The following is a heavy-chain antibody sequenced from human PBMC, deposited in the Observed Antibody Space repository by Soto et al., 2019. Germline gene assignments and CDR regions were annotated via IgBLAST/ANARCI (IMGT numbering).Heavy chain of an antibody. CDR1: GYTFTGYY. J-gene: IGHJ6*02. CDR2: INTNSGGT. Sequence: ASVKVFCKASGYTFTGYYMHCVRQAPLQWLGLMGWINTNSGGTNYAKKFQGWVTMTRDTSIRTAYMELSRLRSDDTAVYYCARDISAYRRSSFYYYYGMDVWGQGNTVTVSS. D-gene: IGHD6-6*01. V-gene: IGHV1-2*04. CDR3: ARDISAYRRSSFYYYYGMDV.